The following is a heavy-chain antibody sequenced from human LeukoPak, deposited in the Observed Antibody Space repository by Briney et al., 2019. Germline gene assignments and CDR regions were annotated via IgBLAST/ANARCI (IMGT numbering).Heavy chain of an antibody. Sequence: GGSLRLSCAASGFTFSNYWMSWVRQAPGKGLEWVANIKQDGSEKYYVDSVKGRFTISRDNARNSLYLQMNSLRAEDTAVYYCARGSRFLRNSAWYGYYFDYWGQGTLVTVSS. J-gene: IGHJ4*02. D-gene: IGHD6-19*01. CDR3: ARGSRFLRNSAWYGYYFDY. CDR2: IKQDGSEK. CDR1: GFTFSNYW. V-gene: IGHV3-7*01.